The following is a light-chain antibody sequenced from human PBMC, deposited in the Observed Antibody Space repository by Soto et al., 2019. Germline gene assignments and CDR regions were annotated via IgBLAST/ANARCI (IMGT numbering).Light chain of an antibody. J-gene: IGLJ1*01. CDR1: SSNIGSND. CDR2: SYN. CDR3: AAWDDSLNGLYV. Sequence: QPVLTQPPSASGTPGQRVTISCSGTSSNIGSNDVYWYQHVPGTAPKLLIYSYNQRPSGIPDRFSGSKSGTSASLAISGLRSEDEADYYCAAWDDSLNGLYVFGTGTKVTVL. V-gene: IGLV1-47*02.